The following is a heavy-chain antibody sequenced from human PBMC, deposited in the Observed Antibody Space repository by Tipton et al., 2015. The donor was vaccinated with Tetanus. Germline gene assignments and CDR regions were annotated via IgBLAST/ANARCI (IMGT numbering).Heavy chain of an antibody. Sequence: QVQLVQSGAEVKKPGASVKVSCKASGSTFTGYYMHWVRQAPGQGLEWMGWINPNSGGTNYAQKFQGWVTMTRDTSISTAYMELSRLRSDDTAVYYCAREEGSYSYYFDYWGQGTLVTVSS. J-gene: IGHJ4*02. CDR3: AREEGSYSYYFDY. V-gene: IGHV1-2*04. D-gene: IGHD1-26*01. CDR1: GSTFTGYY. CDR2: INPNSGGT.